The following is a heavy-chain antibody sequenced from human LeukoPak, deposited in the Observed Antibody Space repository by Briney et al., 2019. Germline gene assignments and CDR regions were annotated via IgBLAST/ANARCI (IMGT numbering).Heavy chain of an antibody. CDR1: GGSISSYY. D-gene: IGHD3-3*01. CDR3: ARGVGGFLEWLSSIYYFDY. J-gene: IGHJ4*02. V-gene: IGHV4-59*01. Sequence: PSETLSLTCTVSGGSISSYYWSWIRQPPGKGLEWIGYIYYSGSTNYNPSLKSRVTISVDTSKNQFSLKLSSVTAADTAVYYCARGVGGFLEWLSSIYYFDYWGQGTLVTVSS. CDR2: IYYSGST.